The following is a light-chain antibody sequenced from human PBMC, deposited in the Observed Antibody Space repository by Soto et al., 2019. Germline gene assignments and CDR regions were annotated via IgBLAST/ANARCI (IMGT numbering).Light chain of an antibody. Sequence: EIVLTQSPGTLSLSPGERATLSCRTSQSVSNNYLAWYQQRPVQAPRILIYGASSRATGIPDKFSGSGSGTYFPLTISRLEPEDFAVYYCQQYGTSPSITFGPGTRLEMK. V-gene: IGKV3-20*01. CDR2: GAS. CDR1: QSVSNNY. CDR3: QQYGTSPSIT. J-gene: IGKJ5*01.